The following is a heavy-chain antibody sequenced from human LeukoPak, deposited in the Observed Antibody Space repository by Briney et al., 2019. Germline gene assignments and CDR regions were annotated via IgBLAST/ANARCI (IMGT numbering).Heavy chain of an antibody. CDR2: IYYSGST. J-gene: IGHJ5*02. CDR3: ARVAGYCSSTSCFNWFDP. V-gene: IGHV4-31*03. D-gene: IGHD2-2*01. Sequence: SETLSLTCTVSGGSISSGGYYWSWIRQHPGKGLEWIGYIYYSGSTYYNPSLKSRVTISVDTSKNQFSLKLSSVTAADTAVYYCARVAGYCSSTSCFNWFDPWGQGTLVTVSS. CDR1: GGSISSGGYY.